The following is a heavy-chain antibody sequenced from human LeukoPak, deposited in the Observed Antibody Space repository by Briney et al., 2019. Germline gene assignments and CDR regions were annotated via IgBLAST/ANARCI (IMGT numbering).Heavy chain of an antibody. CDR1: EFTFSSYA. J-gene: IGHJ5*02. Sequence: GGSLRLSCAASEFTFSSYAMHWVRQAPGKGLEWVAVISYDGSNKYYADSVKGRFTISRDNSKNTLYLQMNSLRAEDTAVYYCASPMVRGVMEKWFDPWGQGTLVTVSS. V-gene: IGHV3-30*04. D-gene: IGHD3-10*01. CDR2: ISYDGSNK. CDR3: ASPMVRGVMEKWFDP.